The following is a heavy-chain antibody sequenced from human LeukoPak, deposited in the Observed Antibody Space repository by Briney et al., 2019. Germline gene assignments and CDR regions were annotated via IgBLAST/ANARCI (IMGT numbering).Heavy chain of an antibody. V-gene: IGHV3-74*01. D-gene: IGHD3-10*01. CDR2: IDSDGSST. Sequence: GGSLRLSCAASGFAFSNTWMLWVRQTPGKGLVWVSRIDSDGSSTFYADSVKGRVTMSRDNARNTLYLQMSSLRAEDTAVYYCARGHYYGMDVWGQGTTVTVSS. CDR1: GFAFSNTW. CDR3: ARGHYYGMDV. J-gene: IGHJ6*02.